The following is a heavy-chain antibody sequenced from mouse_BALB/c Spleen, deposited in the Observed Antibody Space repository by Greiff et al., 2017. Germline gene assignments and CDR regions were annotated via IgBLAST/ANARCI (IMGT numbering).Heavy chain of an antibody. D-gene: IGHD6-5*01. CDR1: GFTFSDYG. V-gene: IGHV5-15*02. CDR2: ISNLAYSI. J-gene: IGHJ2*01. Sequence: EVKLVESGGGLVQPGGSRKLSCAASGFTFSDYGMAWVRQAPGKGPEWVAFISNLAYSIYYADTVTGRFTISRENAKNTLYLEMSSLRSEDTAMYYCARDHGAYAMDYWGQGTTLTVSS. CDR3: ARDHGAYAMDY.